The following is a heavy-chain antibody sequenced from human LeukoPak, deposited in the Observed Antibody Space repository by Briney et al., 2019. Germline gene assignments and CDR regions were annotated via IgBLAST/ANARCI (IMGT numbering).Heavy chain of an antibody. CDR2: ISGSGGST. CDR3: AKDARRWSN. J-gene: IGHJ4*02. CDR1: GGTFSSYA. V-gene: IGHV3-23*01. Sequence: GASVKVSCKASGGTFSSYAMSWVRQAPGKGLEWVSAISGSGGSTYYADSVKGRFTISRDNSKNTLYLQMNSLRAEDTAVYYCAKDARRWSNWGQGTLVTVSS. D-gene: IGHD4/OR15-4a*01.